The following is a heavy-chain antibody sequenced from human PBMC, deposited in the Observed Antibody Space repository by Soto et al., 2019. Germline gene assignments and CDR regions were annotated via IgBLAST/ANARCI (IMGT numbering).Heavy chain of an antibody. D-gene: IGHD2-2*01. Sequence: ASVKVSCKASGYTFTGYYMHWVRQAPGQGLEWMGWINPNSGGTNYAQKFQGRVTMTRVTSISTAYMELSRLRSDDTAVYYCARGMIVVVPAATNWFDPWGQGTLVTVSS. J-gene: IGHJ5*02. V-gene: IGHV1-2*02. CDR2: INPNSGGT. CDR1: GYTFTGYY. CDR3: ARGMIVVVPAATNWFDP.